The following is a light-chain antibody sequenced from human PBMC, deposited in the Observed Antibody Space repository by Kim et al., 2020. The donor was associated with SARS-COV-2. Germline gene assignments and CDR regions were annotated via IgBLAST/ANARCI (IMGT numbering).Light chain of an antibody. CDR2: GAS. V-gene: IGKV3-15*01. CDR3: QQYENWYS. Sequence: LSGSPGERATLSCRARQSVTSNLAWYQKRPGQAPRLLISGASTRATGIPARFSGSGSGTEFTLTISSLQSEDFAVYYCQQYENWYSFGQGTKLEI. J-gene: IGKJ2*03. CDR1: QSVTSN.